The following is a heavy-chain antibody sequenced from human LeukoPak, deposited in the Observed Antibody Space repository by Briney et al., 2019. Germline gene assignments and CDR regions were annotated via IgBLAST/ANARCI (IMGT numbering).Heavy chain of an antibody. J-gene: IGHJ4*02. D-gene: IGHD2-21*02. Sequence: GGSLRLSCAASGFTFSSYGMHWVRQAPGKGLEWVAVISYDGSNKYYADSVKGRFTTSRDNSKNTLYLQMNSLRAEDTAVYYCARDVWDIVVVTASWGSGYFDYWGQGTLVTVSS. CDR3: ARDVWDIVVVTASWGSGYFDY. V-gene: IGHV3-30*03. CDR2: ISYDGSNK. CDR1: GFTFSSYG.